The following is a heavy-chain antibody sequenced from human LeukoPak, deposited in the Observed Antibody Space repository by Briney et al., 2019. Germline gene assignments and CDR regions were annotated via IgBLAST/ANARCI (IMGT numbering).Heavy chain of an antibody. CDR3: ARETWGFGAFDM. D-gene: IGHD7-27*01. J-gene: IGHJ3*02. Sequence: PSQTLSLTCTVSGGSISSGSYYWSWIRQPPGKGLEWIGYIYHSGSTYYNPSLKSRVTISLDRSKNQFSLKLTSVTAADTALYYCARETWGFGAFDMWGQGTMVTASS. CDR2: IYHSGST. V-gene: IGHV4-30-2*01. CDR1: GGSISSGSYY.